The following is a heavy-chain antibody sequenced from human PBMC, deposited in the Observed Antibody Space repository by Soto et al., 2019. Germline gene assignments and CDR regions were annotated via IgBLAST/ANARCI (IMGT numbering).Heavy chain of an antibody. CDR1: GFTFSSYS. CDR3: ARANYYGSPGDFDY. Sequence: EVQLVESGGGLVQPGGSLRLSCAASGFTFSSYSMNWVRQAPGKGLEWVSYISSSSTINYADSVKGRFTISRDNAKNSLYLQMNSLRAEDTAVYYCARANYYGSPGDFDYWGQGTLVTVSS. CDR2: ISSSSTI. J-gene: IGHJ4*02. V-gene: IGHV3-48*01. D-gene: IGHD3-10*01.